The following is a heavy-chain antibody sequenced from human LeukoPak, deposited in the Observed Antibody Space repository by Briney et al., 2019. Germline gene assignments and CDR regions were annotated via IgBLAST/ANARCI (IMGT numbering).Heavy chain of an antibody. J-gene: IGHJ4*02. Sequence: PGGSLRLSCAASGFTFSSYAMHWVRQAPGKGLEWVAVISYDGSNKYYADSVKGRFTISRDNSKNTLYLQMNSLRAEDTAVYYCAKDAKLWASAPFDYWGQGTLVTVSS. V-gene: IGHV3-30-3*01. CDR2: ISYDGSNK. D-gene: IGHD3-10*01. CDR1: GFTFSSYA. CDR3: AKDAKLWASAPFDY.